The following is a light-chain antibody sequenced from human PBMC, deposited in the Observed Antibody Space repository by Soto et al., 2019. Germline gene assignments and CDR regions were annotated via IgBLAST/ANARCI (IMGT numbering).Light chain of an antibody. CDR1: QTVSSS. CDR3: QQYDNWPWT. Sequence: EIVLTQSPATLSLSPGERATLSCRASQTVSSSLAWYQQKPGQAPRLLIYEASNRATGIPARFSGSGSGADFTLTISSLEPEDFALYYCQQYDNWPWTFGQGTKVDIK. V-gene: IGKV3-11*01. J-gene: IGKJ1*01. CDR2: EAS.